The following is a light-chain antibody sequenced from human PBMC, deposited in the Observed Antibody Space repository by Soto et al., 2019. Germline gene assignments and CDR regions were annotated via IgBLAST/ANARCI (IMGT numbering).Light chain of an antibody. Sequence: VLTPPASVSGSPGQSITISCPGTSSDVGGYNYVSWYQQHPGKAPKLMIYDVSNRPSGVSNRFSGSKSGNTASLTISGLQAEDEADYYCSSYTTSSTYVFGTGTKVTVL. V-gene: IGLV2-14*01. CDR2: DVS. CDR1: SSDVGGYNY. J-gene: IGLJ1*01. CDR3: SSYTTSSTYV.